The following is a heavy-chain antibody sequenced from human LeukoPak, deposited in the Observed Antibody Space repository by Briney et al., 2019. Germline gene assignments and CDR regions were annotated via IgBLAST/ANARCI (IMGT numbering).Heavy chain of an antibody. CDR3: ARDDVASVFDY. V-gene: IGHV3-66*02. Sequence: GRSLRLSCAASGFTVRSNYMTWVRQAPGKGLEWVSVIYSGGSTYYANSVKGRFTISRDNSKNTLYLQMNSLRPEDTAIYYCARDDVASVFDYWGQGTLVTVSS. CDR2: IYSGGST. CDR1: GFTVRSNY. D-gene: IGHD3-16*01. J-gene: IGHJ4*02.